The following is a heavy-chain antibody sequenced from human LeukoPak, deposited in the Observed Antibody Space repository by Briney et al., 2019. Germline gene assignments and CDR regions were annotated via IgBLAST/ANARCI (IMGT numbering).Heavy chain of an antibody. D-gene: IGHD2-2*01. CDR2: ISGRRIST. CDR1: GFTFSSYA. V-gene: IGHV3-23*01. Sequence: GGSLRLSCAASGFTFSSYAMSWVRQAPGKGLEWVSAISGRRISTYYADSVKGRITISRDNSKNTLYLQMNSLRAEDTALYYCAKLEGYCSSSTCHGNWYFDRWGRGTLVTVSS. J-gene: IGHJ2*01. CDR3: AKLEGYCSSSTCHGNWYFDR.